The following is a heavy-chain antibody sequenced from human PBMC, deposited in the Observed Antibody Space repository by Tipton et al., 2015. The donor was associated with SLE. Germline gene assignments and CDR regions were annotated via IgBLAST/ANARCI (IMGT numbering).Heavy chain of an antibody. J-gene: IGHJ6*03. CDR2: IGWDSAYI. Sequence: SLRLSCAASGFTFSGYHMHWVRQAPGKGLEWVAGIGWDSAYIAYEDSVEGRFTISRDNAKKSLYLQMDSLRPDDTAFYYCVRVGTPDYYMDVWGKGTRVTVSS. CDR1: GFTFSGYH. V-gene: IGHV3-9*01. CDR3: VRVGTPDYYMDV. D-gene: IGHD7-27*01.